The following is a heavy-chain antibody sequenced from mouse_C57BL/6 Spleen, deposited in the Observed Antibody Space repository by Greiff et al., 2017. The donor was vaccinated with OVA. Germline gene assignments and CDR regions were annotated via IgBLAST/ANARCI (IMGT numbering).Heavy chain of an antibody. D-gene: IGHD1-1*01. CDR2: IRNKANGYTT. J-gene: IGHJ4*01. Sequence: EVMLVESGGGLVQPGGSLSLSCAASGFTFTDYYMSWVRQPPGKALEWLGFIRNKANGYTTEYSASVKGRFTISRDNSQRILYLQMNALRAEDSATYYCARFCSKYYYAMDYWGQGTSVTVSS. V-gene: IGHV7-3*01. CDR1: GFTFTDYY. CDR3: ARFCSKYYYAMDY.